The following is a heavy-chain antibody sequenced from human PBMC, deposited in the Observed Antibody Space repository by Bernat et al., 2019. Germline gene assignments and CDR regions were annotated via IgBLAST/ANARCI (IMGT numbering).Heavy chain of an antibody. D-gene: IGHD3-22*01. V-gene: IGHV3-30*18. J-gene: IGHJ4*02. CDR2: ISYDGSKI. CDR3: AKQLGGAYDSSGYYGVHY. Sequence: QVLLVESGGGVAQPGRSLRLSCAASGFTFRSYGIHWVRQAPGKGLEWVAAISYDGSKIFYADSVKGRFTISRDNSKSTSYLQMNSLRAEDTAVYYCAKQLGGAYDSSGYYGVHYWGQGTLVTVSS. CDR1: GFTFRSYG.